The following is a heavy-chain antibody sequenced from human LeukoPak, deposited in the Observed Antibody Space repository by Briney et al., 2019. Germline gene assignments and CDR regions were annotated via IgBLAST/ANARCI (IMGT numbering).Heavy chain of an antibody. J-gene: IGHJ3*02. Sequence: GGSLRLSCAGSGFIFNNYAMHWVRQPPGKGLEWVSGISWNSGSIDYADSVKGRFTISRDNSKNTLYLQMNSLRAEDTAVYYCARPGRAAGDAFDIWGQGTMVTVSS. CDR1: GFIFNNYA. D-gene: IGHD1-14*01. CDR3: ARPGRAAGDAFDI. CDR2: ISWNSGSI. V-gene: IGHV3-9*01.